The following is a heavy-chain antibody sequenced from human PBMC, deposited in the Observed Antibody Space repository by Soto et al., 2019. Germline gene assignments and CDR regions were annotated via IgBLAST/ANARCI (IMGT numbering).Heavy chain of an antibody. J-gene: IGHJ5*02. V-gene: IGHV4-34*01. D-gene: IGHD3-3*01. Sequence: SETLSLTCAVYGGSVNGYYWNWIRQPPGKGLEWIGEINHTGGTRYNPSLKSRVTMSVDTSKNQFSLRLSSVTAADTAIYYCATRITVFGLLIPPFDPWGQGTQVTVSS. CDR1: GGSVNGYY. CDR3: ATRITVFGLLIPPFDP. CDR2: INHTGGT.